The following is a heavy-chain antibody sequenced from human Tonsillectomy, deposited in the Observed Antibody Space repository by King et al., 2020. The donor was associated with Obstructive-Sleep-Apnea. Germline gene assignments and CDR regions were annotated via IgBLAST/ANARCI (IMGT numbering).Heavy chain of an antibody. CDR1: GFTFSSYA. Sequence: VQLVESGGGVVQPGRSLRLSCAASGFTFSSYAMHWVRQAPGKGLEWVAIISYDGSNRYYADSVKGRFIISRDNSKNTVYLQMNSLRAEDTAMYYCARAPGGSYKWGQGTLVTVSS. V-gene: IGHV3-30*04. CDR3: ARAPGGSYK. J-gene: IGHJ4*02. CDR2: ISYDGSNR. D-gene: IGHD1-26*01.